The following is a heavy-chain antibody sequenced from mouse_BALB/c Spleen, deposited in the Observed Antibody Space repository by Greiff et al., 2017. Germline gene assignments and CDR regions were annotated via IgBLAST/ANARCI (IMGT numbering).Heavy chain of an antibody. CDR1: GYTFTSYV. Sequence: QLQESGPELVKPGASVKMSCKASGYTFTSYVMHWVKQKPGQGLEWIGYINPYNDGTKYNEKFKGKATLTSDKSSSTAYMELSSLTSEDSAVYYCARSDYYGSSYYFDYWGQGTTLTVSS. CDR3: ARSDYYGSSYYFDY. J-gene: IGHJ2*01. D-gene: IGHD1-1*01. V-gene: IGHV1-14*01. CDR2: INPYNDGT.